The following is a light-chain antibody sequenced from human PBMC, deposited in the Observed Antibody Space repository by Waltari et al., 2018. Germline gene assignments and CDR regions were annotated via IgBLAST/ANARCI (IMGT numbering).Light chain of an antibody. CDR1: ASTIGSGYA. CDR2: GNN. Sequence: QSVLTQPPSVSGAPAPTVPIPCTGSASTIGSGYALHWYQVILGTAPKLRIYGNNKRPSGVPERFTGSTSGTSPSLAITGLQADDEGDYYCQSYDTSLSAWVFGGGTKLTVL. J-gene: IGLJ2*01. V-gene: IGLV1-40*01. CDR3: QSYDTSLSAWV.